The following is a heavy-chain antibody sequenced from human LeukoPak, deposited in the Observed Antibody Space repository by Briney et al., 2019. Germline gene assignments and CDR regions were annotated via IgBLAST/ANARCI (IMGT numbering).Heavy chain of an antibody. D-gene: IGHD2-2*02. CDR1: GFTFSSYS. V-gene: IGHV3-21*01. J-gene: IGHJ4*02. CDR3: ARVAVYCSSTSCYIDY. CDR2: ISSSSYI. Sequence: GGSLRLSCAASGFTFSSYSMNWVRQAPGKGLEWVSSISSSSYIYYADSVKGRFTISRDNAKNSLYLQMNSLRAEDTAVYYCARVAVYCSSTSCYIDYWGQGTLVTVSS.